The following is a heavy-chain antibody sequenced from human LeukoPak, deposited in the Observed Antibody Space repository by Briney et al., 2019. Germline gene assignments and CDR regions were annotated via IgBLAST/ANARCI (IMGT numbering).Heavy chain of an antibody. D-gene: IGHD3-10*01. CDR2: LNPNSGYT. CDR3: ARGEYYGSGSWGY. V-gene: IGHV1-8*03. CDR1: GYSLTSYD. Sequence: GASVKVSCKASGYSLTSYDINWVRQATGQGLEWMGWLNPNSGYTGYAQKFQGRVTFTRKTSINTAYMELSRLRSEDTDVYFCARGEYYGSGSWGYWGQGTLVTVSS. J-gene: IGHJ4*02.